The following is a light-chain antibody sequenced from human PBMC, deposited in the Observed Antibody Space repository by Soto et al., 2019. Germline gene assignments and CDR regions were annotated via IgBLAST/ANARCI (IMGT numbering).Light chain of an antibody. Sequence: EIVMTQSPATLSVSPGERATLSCRASQSVSSNLAWYQQKPGQAPRLLIYGVSTRATGIPARFSGSGSGTEFTLTISSLQAEDFALYYCQQDNNWTPYTFGQGTKLEIK. CDR2: GVS. J-gene: IGKJ2*01. V-gene: IGKV3-15*01. CDR1: QSVSSN. CDR3: QQDNNWTPYT.